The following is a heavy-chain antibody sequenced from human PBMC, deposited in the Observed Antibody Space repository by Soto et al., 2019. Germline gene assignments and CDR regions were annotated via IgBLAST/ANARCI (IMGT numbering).Heavy chain of an antibody. CDR1: GGSISSYY. D-gene: IGHD4-17*01. CDR2: IYYSGST. V-gene: IGHV4-59*01. Sequence: QVQLQESGPGLVKPSETLSLTCTVSGGSISSYYWSWIRQPPGKGLEWIGYIYYSGSTNYNPSLKSRVTISVDTSKNQFSLKLSSVTAADTAVYYCARERRYYGGNDAFDIWGQGTMVTVSS. J-gene: IGHJ3*02. CDR3: ARERRYYGGNDAFDI.